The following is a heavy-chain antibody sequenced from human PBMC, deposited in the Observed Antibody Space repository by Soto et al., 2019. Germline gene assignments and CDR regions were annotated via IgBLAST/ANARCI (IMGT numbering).Heavy chain of an antibody. D-gene: IGHD2-15*01. CDR3: ARQTTIVAPYYFDY. CDR2: ISYSGST. J-gene: IGHJ4*02. Sequence: SATLSLTCTVSGGSISSGLYYWNWIRQHPGKGLEWIGYISYSGSTYYNPSLKSRVTISVDTSKNQFSLRLSSVTAADTAVYYCARQTTIVAPYYFDYWGQGTLVTVSS. CDR1: GGSISSGLYY. V-gene: IGHV4-31*03.